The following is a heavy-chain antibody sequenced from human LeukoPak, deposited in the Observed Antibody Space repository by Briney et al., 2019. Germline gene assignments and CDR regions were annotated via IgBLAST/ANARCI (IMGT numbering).Heavy chain of an antibody. CDR2: ISSSSSTI. CDR1: GFTFSSYS. CDR3: ARDRWKSSSLLKTYYYYYRDV. J-gene: IGHJ6*03. V-gene: IGHV3-48*01. Sequence: GGSLRLSCAASGFTFSSYSMNWVRQAPGKGLEWVSYISSSSSTIYYADSVKGRFTISRDNAKNSLYLQMNSLRAEDTAVYYCARDRWKSSSLLKTYYYYYRDVGEKGPT. D-gene: IGHD6-6*01.